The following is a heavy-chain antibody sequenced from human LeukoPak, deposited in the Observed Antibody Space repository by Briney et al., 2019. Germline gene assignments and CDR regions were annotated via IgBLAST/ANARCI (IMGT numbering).Heavy chain of an antibody. CDR1: GGSISSGGYY. J-gene: IGHJ4*02. Sequence: SETLSLTCTVSGGSISSGGYYWSWIRQHPRKGLEWIGYTYYSGSTYYNPSIKSRVTISVDTSKNQFSLKLSSVTAADTAVYYCARAAPSIDYGGIQQLDYWGQGTLVTVSS. V-gene: IGHV4-31*03. D-gene: IGHD4-23*01. CDR3: ARAAPSIDYGGIQQLDY. CDR2: TYYSGST.